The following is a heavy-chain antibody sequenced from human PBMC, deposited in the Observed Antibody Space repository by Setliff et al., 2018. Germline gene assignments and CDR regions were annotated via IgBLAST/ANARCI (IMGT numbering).Heavy chain of an antibody. J-gene: IGHJ4*02. CDR2: ISPSGST. D-gene: IGHD1-26*01. CDR3: ARSPSSGAYWNPRPFYSDY. V-gene: IGHV4-61*09. CDR1: GASITSGGFY. Sequence: SETLSLTCSVSGASITSGGFYWTWIRQPAGEGLEWIGHISPSGSTTYNPSVKSRVTISLDTSKNHFSLKLDSVTAADTALYYCARSPSSGAYWNPRPFYSDYWARGTLVT.